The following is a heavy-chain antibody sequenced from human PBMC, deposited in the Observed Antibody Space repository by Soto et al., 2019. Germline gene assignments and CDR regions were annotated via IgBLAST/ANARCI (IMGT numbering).Heavy chain of an antibody. Sequence: SSETLSLTCAVSGGSISSGGYSWSWIRQPPGKGLEWIGYIYHSGSTYYNPSLKSRVTISVDRSKNQFSLKLSSVTAADTAVYYCARVRGRGSGSYYQDYWGQGTLVTVSS. CDR2: IYHSGST. D-gene: IGHD3-10*01. CDR3: ARVRGRGSGSYYQDY. J-gene: IGHJ4*02. V-gene: IGHV4-30-2*01. CDR1: GGSISSGGYS.